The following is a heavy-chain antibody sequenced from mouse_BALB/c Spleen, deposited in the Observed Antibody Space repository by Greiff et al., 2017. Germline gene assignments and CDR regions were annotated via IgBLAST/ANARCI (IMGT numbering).Heavy chain of an antibody. J-gene: IGHJ3*01. V-gene: IGHV1-15*01. CDR3: TRYQVFAY. CDR2: IDPETGGT. CDR1: GYTFTDYE. Sequence: VQLVESGAELVRPGASVTLSCKASGYTFTDYEMHWVKQTPVHGLEWIGAIDPETGGTAYNQKFKGKATLTADKSSSTAYMELRSLTSEDSAVYYCTRYQVFAYWGQGTLVTVSA.